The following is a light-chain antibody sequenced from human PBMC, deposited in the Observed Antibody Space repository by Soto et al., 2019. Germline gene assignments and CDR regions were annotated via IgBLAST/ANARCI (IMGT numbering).Light chain of an antibody. J-gene: IGKJ1*01. CDR2: AAS. CDR1: QSISSY. CDR3: QQTYITPWT. Sequence: DIQMTQSPSSLSASVGDRVTITCRASQSISSYLNWYQQKPGKAPKLLIYAASSLQSGVPSRFSGSGSGTDFTPTISSLQPEDFATYYCQQTYITPWTFGQGTKVEIK. V-gene: IGKV1-39*01.